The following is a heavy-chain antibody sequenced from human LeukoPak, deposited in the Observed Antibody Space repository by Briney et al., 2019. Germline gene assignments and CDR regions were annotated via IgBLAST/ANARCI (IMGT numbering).Heavy chain of an antibody. CDR1: GFTFSSYW. J-gene: IGHJ4*01. V-gene: IGHV3-74*01. CDR2: IQSDGSST. D-gene: IGHD2-15*01. CDR3: ARDCGSGGCDY. Sequence: AGGSLRLSCAASGFTFSSYWMHWVRQAPGKGLVWVSRIQSDGSSTTYADSVKGRFTISRDNAKNTVYLQMNSLRVEDTAVYYCARDCGSGGCDYWGQGTLVTVSS.